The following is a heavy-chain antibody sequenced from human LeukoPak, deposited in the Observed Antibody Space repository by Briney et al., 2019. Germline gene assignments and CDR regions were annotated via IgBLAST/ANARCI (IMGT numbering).Heavy chain of an antibody. D-gene: IGHD2-21*01. CDR2: IYYSGST. Sequence: SETLSLTCTVSGYSISSGYYWSWIRQPPGKGLEWIGYIYYSGSTNYNPSLKSRVTISVDTSKNQFSLKLSSVTAADTAVYYCARATICDYWGQGTLVTVSS. J-gene: IGHJ4*02. CDR1: GYSISSGYY. V-gene: IGHV4-38-2*02. CDR3: ARATICDY.